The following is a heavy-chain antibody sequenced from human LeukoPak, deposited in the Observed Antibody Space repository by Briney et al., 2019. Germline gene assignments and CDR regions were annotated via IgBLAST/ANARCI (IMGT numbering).Heavy chain of an antibody. D-gene: IGHD3-3*01. CDR2: IKEDGTKT. J-gene: IGHJ4*01. V-gene: IGHV3-7*01. CDR3: AAKRRVHPNYSDF. CDR1: GYIFRSHW. Sequence: PGVSLRLSCAASGYIFRSHWVNWVRQAPGKALEGVDNIKEDGTKTYYLGSVAGRFTISRDNAKDSLYLQMDSRRVEDTAVYYCAAKRRVHPNYSDFWGHGTLVTVSS.